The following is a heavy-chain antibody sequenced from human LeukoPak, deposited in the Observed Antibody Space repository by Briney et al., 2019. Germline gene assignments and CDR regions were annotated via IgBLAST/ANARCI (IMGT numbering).Heavy chain of an antibody. V-gene: IGHV4-59*01. CDR1: GGSISSYY. CDR2: IYYSGST. CDR3: AREETAGTNLNWFDP. J-gene: IGHJ5*02. Sequence: PSETLSLTCTVSGGSISSYYWSWIRQPPGKGLEWIGYIYYSGSTNYNPSLKSRVTISVDTSKNQFSLKLSSVTAADTAVYYCAREETAGTNLNWFDPWGQGTLVTVSS. D-gene: IGHD1-1*01.